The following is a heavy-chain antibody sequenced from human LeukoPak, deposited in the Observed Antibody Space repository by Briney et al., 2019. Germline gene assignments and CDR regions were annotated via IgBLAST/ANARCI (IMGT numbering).Heavy chain of an antibody. J-gene: IGHJ2*01. CDR2: FYTSGST. V-gene: IGHV4-4*07. CDR1: GGSVSTYS. CDR3: AKVAGSRYFDI. Sequence: SETLSLTCTVSGGSVSTYSWSWIRQPAGKGLEWIGRFYTSGSTSYNPSLKSRVSMSVGTSKNHFSLNLTSVTAADTAVYYCAKVAGSRYFDIWGRGTLVTVSS. D-gene: IGHD6-19*01.